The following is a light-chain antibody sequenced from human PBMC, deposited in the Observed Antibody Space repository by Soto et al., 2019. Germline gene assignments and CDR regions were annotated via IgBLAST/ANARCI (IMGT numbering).Light chain of an antibody. V-gene: IGLV2-14*01. J-gene: IGLJ1*01. CDR3: SSYTSSILVV. Sequence: QSALTQPASVSGSPGQSITISCTGTSSDVGAYNYVSWYQQHPGKAPKLIIYDVSNRPSGVSNRFSGSKSGNTASLTISGLQAEDEADYYCSSYTSSILVVSGTGTKLTVL. CDR2: DVS. CDR1: SSDVGAYNY.